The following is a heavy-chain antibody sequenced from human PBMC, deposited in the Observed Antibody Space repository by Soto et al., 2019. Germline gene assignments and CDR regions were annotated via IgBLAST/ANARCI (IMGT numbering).Heavy chain of an antibody. Sequence: PSETLSLTSAVYGGSFSGYYWSWIRHPPGKGLEWIGEINHSGSTNYNPSLKSRVTISADTSKNQFSLKLSSVTAADTAVYYCVRFSGWPHGAFDIRGQGTMVTGS. CDR1: GGSFSGYY. D-gene: IGHD6-19*01. J-gene: IGHJ3*02. CDR3: VRFSGWPHGAFDI. V-gene: IGHV4-34*01. CDR2: INHSGST.